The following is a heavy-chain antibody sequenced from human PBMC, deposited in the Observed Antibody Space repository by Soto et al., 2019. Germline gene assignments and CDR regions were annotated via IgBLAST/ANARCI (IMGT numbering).Heavy chain of an antibody. V-gene: IGHV4-34*02. J-gene: IGHJ4*02. D-gene: IGHD5-12*01. CDR2: INHSGST. CDR3: AGNIVATISSFDY. Sequence: QVQLQQWGAGLLKPSETLSLTCAVYGESFSGYHWSWIRQPPGKGLEWIGEINHSGSTNYNPSLKSRVTMSVDTSKNQFSLKLSSVTAADTAMYYCAGNIVATISSFDYWGQGTLVTVSS. CDR1: GESFSGYH.